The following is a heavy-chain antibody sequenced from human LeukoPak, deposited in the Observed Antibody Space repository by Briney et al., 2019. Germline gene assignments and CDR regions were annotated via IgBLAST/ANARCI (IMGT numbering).Heavy chain of an antibody. CDR1: GGSISSSSYY. D-gene: IGHD2-21*02. V-gene: IGHV4-39*01. CDR3: ARHHCGGDCPGDYFDY. CDR2: IYYSGST. Sequence: SATLSLTCTVSGGSISSSSYYWGWLRQPPGKGLEWIGGIYYSGSTYYNPSLKSRVTISVATSNNQFSLKLSSVTAADTALYYCARHHCGGDCPGDYFDYWGQGTLVTVSS. J-gene: IGHJ4*02.